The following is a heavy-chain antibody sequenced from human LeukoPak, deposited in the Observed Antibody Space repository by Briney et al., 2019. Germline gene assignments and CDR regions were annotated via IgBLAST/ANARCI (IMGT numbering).Heavy chain of an antibody. CDR3: ARVGMADCGGDCLGWFDP. CDR1: GYTFNDYY. D-gene: IGHD2-21*02. Sequence: ASVKVSCKASGYTFNDYYMHWVRQAPGQGLEWMGWINPNSGGTNYAQKFQGRVTMTRDTSISTAYMELSRLRSDDTAVYYCARVGMADCGGDCLGWFDPWGQGALVTVSS. CDR2: INPNSGGT. J-gene: IGHJ5*02. V-gene: IGHV1-2*02.